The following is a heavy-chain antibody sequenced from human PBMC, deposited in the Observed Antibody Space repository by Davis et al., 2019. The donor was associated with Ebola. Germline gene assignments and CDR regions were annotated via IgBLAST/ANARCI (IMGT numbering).Heavy chain of an antibody. Sequence: ASVKVSCKASGYTFTNYGITWVRQAPGQGLEWMGWINPHNGNTNYAQNVQGRVIMTSDTATTTAYMEVRSLRSDDTAVYYCARVLRGHAYYYYYGMDVWGQGTTVTVSS. CDR3: ARVLRGHAYYYYYGMDV. J-gene: IGHJ6*02. V-gene: IGHV1-18*04. D-gene: IGHD2-15*01. CDR1: GYTFTNYG. CDR2: INPHNGNT.